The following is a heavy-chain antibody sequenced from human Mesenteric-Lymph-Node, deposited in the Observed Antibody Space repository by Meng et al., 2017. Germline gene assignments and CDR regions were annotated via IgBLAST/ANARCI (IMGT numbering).Heavy chain of an antibody. CDR2: VHYGGGT. V-gene: IGHV4-34*11. Sequence: SETLSLTCAVYGGSSSGYYWSWIRQPPGKGLEYIGSVHYGGGTYFNPSLTSRATVSVDTSRNQFSPNLSSVTAADTAIYYCARGRITGTARSFFDYWGQGTLVTVSS. J-gene: IGHJ4*01. CDR1: GGSSSGYY. CDR3: ARGRITGTARSFFDY. D-gene: IGHD1-20*01.